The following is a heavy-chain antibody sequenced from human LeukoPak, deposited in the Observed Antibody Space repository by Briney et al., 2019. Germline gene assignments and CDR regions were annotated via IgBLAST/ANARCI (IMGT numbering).Heavy chain of an antibody. V-gene: IGHV4-59*01. CDR3: ASSLPFRWLFPLDV. CDR2: IYYSGST. J-gene: IGHJ6*04. D-gene: IGHD3-22*01. CDR1: GGSISSYY. Sequence: SETLSLTCTVSGGSISSYYWSWIRQPPGTRLEWIGYIYYSGSTNYNPSLKSRVTISVDTSKNQFSLKLSSVTAADTAVYYCASSLPFRWLFPLDVWGKGTTVTVSS.